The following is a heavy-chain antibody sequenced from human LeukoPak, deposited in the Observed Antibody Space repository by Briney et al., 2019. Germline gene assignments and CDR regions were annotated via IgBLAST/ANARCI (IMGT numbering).Heavy chain of an antibody. CDR2: ISAYNGNT. D-gene: IGHD3-10*01. V-gene: IGHV1-18*01. CDR3: ARAPVITMVRGVIAPFDP. Sequence: ASVKVSCKASGYTFTSYGISWVRQAPGQGLEWMGWISAYNGNTNYAQKLQGRVTMTTDTSTSTAYMELRSLRSDDTAVYYCARAPVITMVRGVIAPFDPWGQGTLVTVSS. J-gene: IGHJ5*02. CDR1: GYTFTSYG.